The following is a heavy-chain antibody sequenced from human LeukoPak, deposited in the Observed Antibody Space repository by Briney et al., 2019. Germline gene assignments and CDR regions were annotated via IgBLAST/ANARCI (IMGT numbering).Heavy chain of an antibody. D-gene: IGHD6-19*01. CDR1: GFTFSSYG. CDR2: ISYDRSNK. Sequence: GGSLRLSCAASGFTFSSYGMHWVRQAPGKGLEWVAVISYDRSNKYYADSVKGRFTISRDNSKNTLYLQMNSLRAEDTAVYYCARDGGLVTLYYGMDVWGQGTTVTVSS. V-gene: IGHV3-30*03. CDR3: ARDGGLVTLYYGMDV. J-gene: IGHJ6*02.